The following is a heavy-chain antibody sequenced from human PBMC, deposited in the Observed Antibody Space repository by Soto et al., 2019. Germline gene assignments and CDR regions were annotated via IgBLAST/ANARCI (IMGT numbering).Heavy chain of an antibody. CDR3: ARDTITMVRGVITMYYFDY. CDR2: IYYSGST. V-gene: IGHV4-61*01. D-gene: IGHD3-10*01. Sequence: SETLSLTCTVSGGSVSSGSYYWSWIRQPPGKGLEWIGYIYYSGSTNYNPSLKSRVTISVDTSKNQFSLKLSSVTAADTAVYYCARDTITMVRGVITMYYFDYWGQGTLVTVSS. J-gene: IGHJ4*02. CDR1: GGSVSSGSYY.